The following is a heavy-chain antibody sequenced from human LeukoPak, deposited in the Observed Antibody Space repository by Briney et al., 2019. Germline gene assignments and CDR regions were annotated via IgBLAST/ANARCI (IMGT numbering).Heavy chain of an antibody. CDR3: ARSGPRDERFGVDY. CDR1: GYTFTNYD. Sequence: GASVKVSCTASGYTFTNYDINWVRQATGQGLEWMGWMNPNSGNTGYAQNFQGRVTITRDTSISTAYMELSSLISDDTAVYYCARSGPRDERFGVDYWGQATLVTVSS. J-gene: IGHJ4*02. D-gene: IGHD3-10*01. CDR2: MNPNSGNT. V-gene: IGHV1-8*03.